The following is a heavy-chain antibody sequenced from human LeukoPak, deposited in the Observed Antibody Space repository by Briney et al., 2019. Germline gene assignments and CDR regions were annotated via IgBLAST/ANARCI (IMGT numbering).Heavy chain of an antibody. CDR1: GGSISSYY. V-gene: IGHV4-59*01. D-gene: IGHD5-18*01. CDR3: ARGSYGDFDY. Sequence: SETLSLTCTVSGGSISSYYWSWIRQPPGKGLEWIGYIYYSGSTNYNPSLKSRVTISVDTSKNQFSLKLSSVTAADTAVYYCARGSYGDFDYWGQGTLVTVSS. CDR2: IYYSGST. J-gene: IGHJ4*02.